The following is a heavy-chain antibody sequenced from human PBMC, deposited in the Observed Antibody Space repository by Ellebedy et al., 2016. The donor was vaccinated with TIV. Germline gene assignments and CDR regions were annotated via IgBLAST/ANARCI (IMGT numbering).Heavy chain of an antibody. Sequence: PGGSLRLSCAVSGFTFSSYWMHWVRQAPGKGLVWVSRINTDGTTTTYADSVKGRFTVSREKDKNSFYLQMNSLRAEDTAVYYCARATDGLDVWGQGTTVTVSS. V-gene: IGHV3-74*01. CDR1: GFTFSSYW. CDR2: INTDGTTT. CDR3: ARATDGLDV. D-gene: IGHD4-17*01. J-gene: IGHJ6*02.